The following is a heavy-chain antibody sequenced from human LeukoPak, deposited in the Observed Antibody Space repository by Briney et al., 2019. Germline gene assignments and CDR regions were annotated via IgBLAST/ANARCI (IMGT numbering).Heavy chain of an antibody. CDR1: GFTFSSYW. Sequence: GGSLRLSCAASGFTFSSYWMSWVRQAPGKGLEWVANIKQDGSEKYYVDSVKGRFTISRDNAKNSLYLQMNSLRAEDTAVYYCVRDAVAGISVDWGQGTLVTVSS. CDR3: VRDAVAGISVD. J-gene: IGHJ4*02. V-gene: IGHV3-7*01. D-gene: IGHD6-19*01. CDR2: IKQDGSEK.